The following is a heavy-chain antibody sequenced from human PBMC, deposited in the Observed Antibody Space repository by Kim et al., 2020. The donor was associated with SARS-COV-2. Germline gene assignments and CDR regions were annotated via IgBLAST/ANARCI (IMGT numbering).Heavy chain of an antibody. CDR1: GGTFSSYA. CDR3: ARGLLYYYVSSGYSWGFDP. J-gene: IGHJ5*02. Sequence: SVKVSCKASGGTFSSYAISWVRQAPGQGLEWMGGMIPIFGTANYAQKFQGRVTITADESTSTAYMELSSLRSEDTAVYYCARGLLYYYVSSGYSWGFDPWGQGTLVTVSS. CDR2: MIPIFGTA. D-gene: IGHD3-22*01. V-gene: IGHV1-69*13.